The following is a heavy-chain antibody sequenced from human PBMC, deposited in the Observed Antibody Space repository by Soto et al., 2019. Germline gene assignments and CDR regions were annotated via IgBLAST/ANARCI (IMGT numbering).Heavy chain of an antibody. CDR3: ARQVREWELINWFDP. D-gene: IGHD1-26*01. J-gene: IGHJ5*02. CDR2: IYPGDSDT. V-gene: IGHV5-51*01. Sequence: GESLKISCKGSGYSFTSYWIGWVRQMPGKGLEWMGIIYPGDSDTRYSPSFQGQVTISADKSISTAYLQWSSLKASDTAMYYCARQVREWELINWFDPWGQGTLVTV. CDR1: GYSFTSYW.